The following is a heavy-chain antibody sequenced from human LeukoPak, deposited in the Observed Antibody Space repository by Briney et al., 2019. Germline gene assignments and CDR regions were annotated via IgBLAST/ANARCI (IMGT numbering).Heavy chain of an antibody. Sequence: PSETLSLTCTVSGGSISSYYWSWIRQPPGKGLEYIGYVYYSGSTNCNPSLKSRVTMAVDTSKNQFSLRPSSVTAADTAVYYCARGRGYSYGYYFDYWGQGTLVTVSS. CDR1: GGSISSYY. CDR2: VYYSGST. D-gene: IGHD5-18*01. CDR3: ARGRGYSYGYYFDY. J-gene: IGHJ4*02. V-gene: IGHV4-59*01.